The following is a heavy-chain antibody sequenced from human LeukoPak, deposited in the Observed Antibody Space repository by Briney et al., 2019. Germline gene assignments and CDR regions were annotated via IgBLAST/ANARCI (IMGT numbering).Heavy chain of an antibody. V-gene: IGHV4-61*02. Sequence: PSQTLSLTCTVSGGSISSGSYYWSWIRQPAGKGLEWIGRIYTSVSTNYNPSLKIRVTISVDPSKTQFSLKLSSVTAADTAVYYCARDSGSSWYNWFDPWGQGTLVTVYS. J-gene: IGHJ5*02. CDR1: GGSISSGSYY. CDR3: ARDSGSSWYNWFDP. D-gene: IGHD6-13*01. CDR2: IYTSVST.